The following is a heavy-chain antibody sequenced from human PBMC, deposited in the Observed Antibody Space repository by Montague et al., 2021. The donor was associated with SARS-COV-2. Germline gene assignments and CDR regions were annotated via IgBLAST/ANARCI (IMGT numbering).Heavy chain of an antibody. D-gene: IGHD3-9*01. CDR2: IDWDDDK. J-gene: IGHJ4*02. Sequence: PALVKPTQTLTLTCTFSGFSLSTSGMCVSWIRQPPGKALEWLARIDWDDDKYYSTSLKTRLTISKDTSKNQVVLTMTNMDPVDTATYYCARIRYDILTGYQNRFDYWGQGTLVTVSS. V-gene: IGHV2-70*11. CDR1: GFSLSTSGMC. CDR3: ARIRYDILTGYQNRFDY.